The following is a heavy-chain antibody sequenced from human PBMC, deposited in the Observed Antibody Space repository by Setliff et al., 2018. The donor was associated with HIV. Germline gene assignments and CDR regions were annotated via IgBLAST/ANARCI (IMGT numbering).Heavy chain of an antibody. J-gene: IGHJ4*02. V-gene: IGHV3-21*01. D-gene: IGHD6-13*01. Sequence: GGSLRLSCVASGFNFTSYSMNWVRQAPGKGLEWVSSISSSGNYIFYADSVKGRFTISRDNAGNSLSLLMNSLRAEDTAVYFCARGTSRTSWYDFDYWGQGTLVTVSS. CDR2: ISSSGNYI. CDR3: ARGTSRTSWYDFDY. CDR1: GFNFTSYS.